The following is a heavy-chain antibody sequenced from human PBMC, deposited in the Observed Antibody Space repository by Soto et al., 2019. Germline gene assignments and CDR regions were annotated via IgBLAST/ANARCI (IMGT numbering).Heavy chain of an antibody. CDR1: GFTVSSNY. CDR2: IYSGGST. J-gene: IGHJ6*03. Sequence: PGGSLRLSCAASGFTVSSNYMSWVRQAPGKGLEWVSVIYSGGSTYYADSVKGRFTISRDNSKNTLYLQMNSLRAEDTAVYYCARDHYDFWSGLPYYYYYYMDVWGKGTTVTVSS. V-gene: IGHV3-66*01. CDR3: ARDHYDFWSGLPYYYYYYMDV. D-gene: IGHD3-3*01.